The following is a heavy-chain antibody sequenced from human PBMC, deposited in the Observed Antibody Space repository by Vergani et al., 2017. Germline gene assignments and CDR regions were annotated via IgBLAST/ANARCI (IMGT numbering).Heavy chain of an antibody. V-gene: IGHV3-33*01. J-gene: IGHJ5*02. Sequence: QVQLVESGGGVVQPGRSLRLSCAASGFTFNQYGMHWVRQAPGKGLEWVAVTWYDGNNKQYADSVKGRFTISRDNSKSTMYLQMNSLRDEDTGVYYCARDSRLLYNRFDPLGQGTLVTVSS. CDR2: TWYDGNNK. CDR3: ARDSRLLYNRFDP. CDR1: GFTFNQYG. D-gene: IGHD1-14*01.